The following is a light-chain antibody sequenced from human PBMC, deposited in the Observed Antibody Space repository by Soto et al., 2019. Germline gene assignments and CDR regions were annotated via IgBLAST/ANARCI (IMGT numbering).Light chain of an antibody. J-gene: IGKJ1*01. V-gene: IGKV3-20*01. CDR2: GAS. Sequence: VLTQSPGTLSLSPGERATLSCRASQSVNSRYLAWYQQKAGQAPRLLIYGASNRATGIPDRFSGSGSGTDFTLTISRLEPEDFAVYYCQQYGSSGTFGQGTKVDIK. CDR3: QQYGSSGT. CDR1: QSVNSRY.